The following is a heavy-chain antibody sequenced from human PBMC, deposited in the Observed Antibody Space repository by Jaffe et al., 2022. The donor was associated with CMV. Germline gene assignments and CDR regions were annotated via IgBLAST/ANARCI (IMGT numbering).Heavy chain of an antibody. J-gene: IGHJ6*02. CDR2: INWNGGST. D-gene: IGHD3-9*01. CDR1: GFTFDDYG. CDR3: ARVLDSPSYYYYGMDV. V-gene: IGHV3-20*01. Sequence: EVQLVESGGGVVRPGGSLRLSCAASGFTFDDYGMSWVRQAPGKGLEWVSGINWNGGSTGYADSVKGRFTISRDNAKNSLYLQMNSLRAEDTALYHCARVLDSPSYYYYGMDVWGQGTTVTVSS.